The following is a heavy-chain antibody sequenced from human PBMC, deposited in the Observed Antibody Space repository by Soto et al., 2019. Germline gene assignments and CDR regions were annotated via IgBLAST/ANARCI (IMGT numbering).Heavy chain of an antibody. V-gene: IGHV4-31*02. CDR3: ARGRRYCSSTSCYNWFDP. D-gene: IGHD2-2*01. J-gene: IGHJ5*02. CDR1: SDVGGC. CDR2: IYYSGST. Sequence: SDVGGCRICINKHPGKGLEWIGYIYYSGSTYYNPALKSRVTISVDTSKNQFSLKLSSVTAADTAVYYCARGRRYCSSTSCYNWFDPWGQGTLVTVSS.